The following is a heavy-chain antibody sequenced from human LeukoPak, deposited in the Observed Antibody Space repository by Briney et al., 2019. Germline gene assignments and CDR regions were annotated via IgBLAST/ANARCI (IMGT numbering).Heavy chain of an antibody. D-gene: IGHD4-17*01. CDR2: INPNSGCT. Sequence: ASVKVSCKASGYTFTGYYMHWVRQAPGQVLEWMGWINPNSGCTNYAQKFQGRVTMTRDTSISTAYMELSRLRSDDTAVYYCAREDYGDSDYFDYWGQGTLVTVSS. CDR1: GYTFTGYY. CDR3: AREDYGDSDYFDY. J-gene: IGHJ4*02. V-gene: IGHV1-2*02.